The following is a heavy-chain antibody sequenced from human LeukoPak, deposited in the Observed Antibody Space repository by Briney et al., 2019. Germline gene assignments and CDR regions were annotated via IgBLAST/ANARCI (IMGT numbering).Heavy chain of an antibody. J-gene: IGHJ4*02. V-gene: IGHV1-8*01. CDR1: GYTFTSYD. Sequence: ASVKVSCKASGYTFTSYDINWVRQATGQGLEWMGWMNPNSGNTGYAQKFQGRVTMTRNTSISTAYMELSSLRPEDTAVYYCARGLIVGATFHYWGQGTLVTVSS. CDR3: ARGLIVGATFHY. CDR2: MNPNSGNT. D-gene: IGHD1-26*01.